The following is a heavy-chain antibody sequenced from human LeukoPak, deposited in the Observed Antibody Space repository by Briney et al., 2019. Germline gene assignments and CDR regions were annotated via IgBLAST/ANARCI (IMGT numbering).Heavy chain of an antibody. J-gene: IGHJ4*02. Sequence: SETLSLTCAVYGGSFSGYYWSWIRQPPGKGLEWIGEINHSGSTNYNPSLKSRVTILVDTSKNQFSLKLSSVTAADTAVYYCATLSEMTTVIYDYWGQGTLVTVSS. CDR1: GGSFSGYY. CDR2: INHSGST. CDR3: ATLSEMTTVIYDY. D-gene: IGHD4-17*01. V-gene: IGHV4-34*01.